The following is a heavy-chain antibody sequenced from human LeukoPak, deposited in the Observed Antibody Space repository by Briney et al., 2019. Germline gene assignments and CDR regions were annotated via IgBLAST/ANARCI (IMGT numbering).Heavy chain of an antibody. CDR3: AKPHDSWYMDV. CDR2: ISYDGSNK. V-gene: IGHV3-30*18. Sequence: GGSLRLSCAASGFTFSSYGMHWVRQAPGKGLEWVAVISYDGSNKYYADSVKGRFTISGDNSKNTLYLQMNSLRAEDTAVYYCAKPHDSWYMDVWGKGTTVTVSS. D-gene: IGHD3-22*01. J-gene: IGHJ6*03. CDR1: GFTFSSYG.